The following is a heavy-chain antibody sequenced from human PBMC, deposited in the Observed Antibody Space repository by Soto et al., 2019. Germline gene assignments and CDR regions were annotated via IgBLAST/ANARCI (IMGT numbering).Heavy chain of an antibody. CDR3: ATKGRWYVGYYYYGMDV. CDR1: GDTLTELS. CDR2: FDPEDGET. V-gene: IGHV1-24*01. D-gene: IGHD6-13*01. Sequence: ASVKVSCTVSGDTLTELSMHWVRQAPGKGLEWMGGFDPEDGETIYAQKFQGRVTMTEDTSTDTAYMELSSLRSEDTAVYYCATKGRWYVGYYYYGMDVWGQGTTVTVSS. J-gene: IGHJ6*02.